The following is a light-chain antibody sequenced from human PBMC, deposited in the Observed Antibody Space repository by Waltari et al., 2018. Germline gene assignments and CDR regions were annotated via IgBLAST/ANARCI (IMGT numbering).Light chain of an antibody. J-gene: IGKJ1*01. V-gene: IGKV1-39*01. Sequence: DVQMTQSPSPLSASVGDRVPINCRSSQIIGHHLNWYQRQPGRGPRLLIYSASILERGVPSRFSGSGYGTDFTLTISGLQPDDFGTYFCQQSWDAPRTFGQGTKVELK. CDR1: QIIGHH. CDR2: SAS. CDR3: QQSWDAPRT.